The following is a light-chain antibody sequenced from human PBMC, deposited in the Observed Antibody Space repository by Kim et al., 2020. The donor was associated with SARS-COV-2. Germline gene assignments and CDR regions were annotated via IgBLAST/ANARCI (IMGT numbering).Light chain of an antibody. CDR2: TYN. J-gene: IGLJ1*01. CDR1: KSNIGSNA. V-gene: IGLV1-44*01. Sequence: GQRVTISFSGSKSNIGSNAVNWYQLLPGTAPYLLIYTYNYRPSGVPDRFSGSTSGTSASLAISGLQSEDEGDYYCASWDDSLNGYVFGTGTKVTVL. CDR3: ASWDDSLNGYV.